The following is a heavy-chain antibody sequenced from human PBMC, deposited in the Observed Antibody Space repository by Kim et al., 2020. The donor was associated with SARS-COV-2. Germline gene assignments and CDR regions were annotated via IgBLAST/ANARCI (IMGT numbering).Heavy chain of an antibody. CDR1: GGSVTSGNYY. J-gene: IGHJ5*02. D-gene: IGHD6-13*01. V-gene: IGHV4-61*01. CDR2: LSHSGRT. CDR3: ARDRADASSWNWFDP. Sequence: SETLSLTCTVSGGSVTSGNYYWSWIRQSPGKGLEWIGYLSHSGRTDYSPSLKSRVTISADTSRNQFSLNLSAVTAADTAVYYCARDRADASSWNWFDPWG.